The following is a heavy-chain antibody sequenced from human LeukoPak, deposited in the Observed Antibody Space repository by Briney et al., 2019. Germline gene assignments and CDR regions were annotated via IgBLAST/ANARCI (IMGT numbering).Heavy chain of an antibody. J-gene: IGHJ6*02. V-gene: IGHV3-30*03. CDR1: GFTFSSYG. CDR3: ASGRHYYYYGMDV. CDR2: ISYDGSNK. Sequence: GGSLRLSCAASGFTFSSYGMPWVRQAPGKGLEWVAVISYDGSNKYYADSVKGRFTISRDNSKNTLYLQMNSLRAEDTAVYYCASGRHYYYYGMDVWGQGTTVTVSS.